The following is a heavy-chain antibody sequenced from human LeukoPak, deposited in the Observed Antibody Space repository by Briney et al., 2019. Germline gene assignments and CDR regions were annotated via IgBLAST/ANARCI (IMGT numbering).Heavy chain of an antibody. CDR2: INHSGST. J-gene: IGHJ6*03. CDR3: ARGSEDLDYYYYMDV. CDR1: GFTFSSYW. V-gene: IGHV4-34*01. Sequence: GSLRLSCAASGFTFSSYWMSWVRQAPGKGLEWIGEINHSGSTNYNPSLKSRVTISVDTSKNQFSLKLSSVTAADTAVYYCARGSEDLDYYYYMDVWGKGTTVTVSS. D-gene: IGHD2-15*01.